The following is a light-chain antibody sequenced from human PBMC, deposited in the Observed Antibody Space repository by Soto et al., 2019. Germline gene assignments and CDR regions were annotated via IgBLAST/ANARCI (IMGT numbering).Light chain of an antibody. CDR1: DNIGSN. Sequence: DIQLTQSLASLSASLCDRVTSTWRASDNIGSNLNCYQHQTGTAPKLLIYAASSLQGGVPSRFSGSGYGTQFTLTISGLQTEDFATYYCQQSYKILTFGGGTKVDIK. J-gene: IGKJ4*01. CDR2: AAS. CDR3: QQSYKILT. V-gene: IGKV1-39*01.